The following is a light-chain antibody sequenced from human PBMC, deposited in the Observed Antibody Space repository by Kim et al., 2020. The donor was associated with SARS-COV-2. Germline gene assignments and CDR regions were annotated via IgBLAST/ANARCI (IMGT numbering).Light chain of an antibody. J-gene: IGKJ1*01. V-gene: IGKV1-5*03. CDR3: QQYETYWT. CDR1: QNIDNW. CDR2: KAS. Sequence: DIQMTQSPSTLSASVGDRVTITCRASQNIDNWLAWYQQKPGKAPNLLIYKASRLHNGVPSRFSGSGSGTEFTLTINSLQPDDFGIYFCQQYETYWTFGLGTKVDIK.